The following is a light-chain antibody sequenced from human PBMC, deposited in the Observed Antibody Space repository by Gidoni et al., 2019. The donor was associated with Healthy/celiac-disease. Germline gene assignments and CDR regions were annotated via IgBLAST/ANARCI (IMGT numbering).Light chain of an antibody. CDR3: QQSYSTLWT. J-gene: IGKJ1*01. CDR2: AAS. V-gene: IGKV1-39*01. CDR1: QSISSY. Sequence: DIQRTQSPSSLSASVGDRVTITCRASQSISSYLNWYQQKPGKAPKLLIYAASSLQSGVPSRFSGSGSGTDFTLTISSLQPEDFAPYYCQQSYSTLWTFGQXTQVEIK.